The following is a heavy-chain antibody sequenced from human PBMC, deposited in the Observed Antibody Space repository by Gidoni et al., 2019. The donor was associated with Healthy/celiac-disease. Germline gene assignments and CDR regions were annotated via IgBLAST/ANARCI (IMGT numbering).Heavy chain of an antibody. CDR2: ISYDGSNK. J-gene: IGHJ4*02. V-gene: IGHV3-30*04. D-gene: IGHD2-15*01. Sequence: QVQLVESGGGVVQPGRSLRLSCAASGFPFSSYALHWVRQAPGKGLEWVAVISYDGSNKYYADSVKGRFTISRDNSKNTLYLQMNSLRAEDTAVYYCASSGYCSGGSCYSAGFLDYWGQGTLVTVSS. CDR1: GFPFSSYA. CDR3: ASSGYCSGGSCYSAGFLDY.